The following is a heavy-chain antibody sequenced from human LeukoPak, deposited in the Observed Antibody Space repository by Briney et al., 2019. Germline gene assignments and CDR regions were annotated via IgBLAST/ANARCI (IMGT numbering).Heavy chain of an antibody. CDR3: AKGSRGSYDY. V-gene: IGHV3-23*01. CDR2: IIDSGIST. Sequence: GGSLRLSCAASGFTFNSYATTWVRQAPEKGLEWVSSIIDSGISTYYGDSVKGRFTISRDNSKNTLYLQMNSLRAEDTAVYYCAKGSRGSYDYWGQGTLVTVSS. CDR1: GFTFNSYA. D-gene: IGHD1-26*01. J-gene: IGHJ4*02.